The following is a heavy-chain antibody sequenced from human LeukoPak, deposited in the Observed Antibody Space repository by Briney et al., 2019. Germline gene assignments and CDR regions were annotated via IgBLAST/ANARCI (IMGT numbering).Heavy chain of an antibody. CDR2: ITHDGRNE. D-gene: IGHD3-9*01. CDR3: AKDNDILTGLGYAMDV. V-gene: IGHV3-30*18. CDR1: GFCFTRYG. Sequence: PGRSLGLSCAASGFCFTRYGMPWLGQSPVKELDWLAFITHDGRNEYYADSVKGRFSISRDNSKNTLYLQMNSLRAEDTAVYYCAKDNDILTGLGYAMDVWGQGTTVTVSS. J-gene: IGHJ6*02.